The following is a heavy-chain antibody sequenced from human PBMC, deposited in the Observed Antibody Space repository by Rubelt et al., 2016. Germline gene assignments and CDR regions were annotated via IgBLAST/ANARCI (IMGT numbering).Heavy chain of an antibody. Sequence: YYSGSTNYNPSLKSRVTISVDTSKNQFSLKLSSVTAADTAVYYCARLDAARPQGLYYYYYYMDVWGKGTTVTVSS. J-gene: IGHJ6*03. CDR2: YYSGST. D-gene: IGHD6-6*01. CDR3: ARLDAARPQGLYYYYYYMDV. V-gene: IGHV4-59*08.